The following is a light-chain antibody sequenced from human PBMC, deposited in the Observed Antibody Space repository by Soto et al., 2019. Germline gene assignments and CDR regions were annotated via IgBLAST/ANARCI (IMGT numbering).Light chain of an antibody. Sequence: IVFAKSPVTLSLSPGERATLSCRASQSVSSYLAWYQQKPGQAPRLLIYGASSRATGIPDRFSGSGSGTDFTLTISRLEPEDFAVYFCRQYGSSPWTFGQGTKVDIK. V-gene: IGKV3-20*01. CDR3: RQYGSSPWT. CDR1: QSVSSY. CDR2: GAS. J-gene: IGKJ1*01.